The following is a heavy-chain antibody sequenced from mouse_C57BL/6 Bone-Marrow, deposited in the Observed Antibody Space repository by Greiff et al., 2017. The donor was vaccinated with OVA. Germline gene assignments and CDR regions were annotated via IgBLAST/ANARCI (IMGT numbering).Heavy chain of an antibody. CDR2: INPSNGGT. V-gene: IGHV1-53*01. CDR1: GYTFTSYW. Sequence: QVQLKQPGTELVKPGASVKLSCKASGYTFTSYWMHWVKQRPGQGLEWIGNINPSNGGTNYNEKFKSKATLTVDKSSSTAYMQLSSLTSEDSAVYYCARAGSSSYWYFDVWGTGTTVTVSS. J-gene: IGHJ1*03. CDR3: ARAGSSSYWYFDV. D-gene: IGHD1-1*01.